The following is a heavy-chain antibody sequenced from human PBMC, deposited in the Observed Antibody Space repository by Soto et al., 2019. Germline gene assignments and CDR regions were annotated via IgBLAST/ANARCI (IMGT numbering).Heavy chain of an antibody. J-gene: IGHJ5*02. CDR2: MNPNSGNT. CDR3: ARGIKSGAYSRWFDP. CDR1: GYTFTSYD. V-gene: IGHV1-8*01. Sequence: QVQLVQSGAEVKKPGASVKVSCKASGYTFTSYDINWVRQATGQGLEYLGWMNPNSGNTAYVQKFQSRAHMPWDTSITTAYMELSSLRSEDTAVYFCARGIKSGAYSRWFDPWGQGTLVTVSS. D-gene: IGHD4-17*01.